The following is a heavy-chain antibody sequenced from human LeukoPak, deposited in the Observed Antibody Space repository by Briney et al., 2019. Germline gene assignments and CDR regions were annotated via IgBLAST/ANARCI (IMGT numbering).Heavy chain of an antibody. V-gene: IGHV4-59*01. J-gene: IGHJ4*02. CDR1: GGSISSYY. CDR2: IYYSGSI. D-gene: IGHD3-22*01. Sequence: NPSETLSLTCTVSGGSISSYYWSWIRQPPGKGLEWIGYIYYSGSINYNPSLKSRVTISVDTSKNQFSLKLSSVTAADTAVYYCARDSGFLDYWGQGTLVTVSS. CDR3: ARDSGFLDY.